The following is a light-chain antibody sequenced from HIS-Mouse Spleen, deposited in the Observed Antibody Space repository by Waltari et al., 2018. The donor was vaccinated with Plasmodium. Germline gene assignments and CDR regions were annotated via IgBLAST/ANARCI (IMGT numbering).Light chain of an antibody. CDR1: SSDVGGYNY. Sequence: QSALTQPASVSGSPGQSITISCTGTSSDVGGYNYVSWYQQHPGKAPKLMIYEVRNRPSGVSNRFSGSNTGNTATLTISGTQAMDEADYYCCSYAGSSTYVFGTGTKVTVL. CDR2: EVR. V-gene: IGLV2-14*01. J-gene: IGLJ1*01. CDR3: CSYAGSSTYV.